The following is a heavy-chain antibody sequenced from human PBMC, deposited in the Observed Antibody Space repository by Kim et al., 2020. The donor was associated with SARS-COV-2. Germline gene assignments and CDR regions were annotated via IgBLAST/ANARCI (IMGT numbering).Heavy chain of an antibody. V-gene: IGHV3-23*01. J-gene: IGHJ6*02. CDR3: AKSILTGFDPRSYYYYGMDV. CDR2: ISGSGGST. D-gene: IGHD3-9*01. Sequence: GGSLRLSCAASGFTFSSYAMSWVRQAPGKGLEWVSAISGSGGSTYYADSVKGRFTISRDNSKNTLYLQMNSLRAEDTAVYYCAKSILTGFDPRSYYYYGMDVWGQGTTVTVSS. CDR1: GFTFSSYA.